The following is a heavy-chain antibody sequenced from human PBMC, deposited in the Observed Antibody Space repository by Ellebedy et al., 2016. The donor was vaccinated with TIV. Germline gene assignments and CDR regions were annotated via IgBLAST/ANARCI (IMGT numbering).Heavy chain of an antibody. CDR3: AKDDGYYYDSSGYYYH. V-gene: IGHV3-23*01. J-gene: IGHJ4*02. D-gene: IGHD3-22*01. Sequence: GESLKISCAASGFTFSSYAMSWVRQAPGKGLEWVSGIGGSDGGTFYADFVKGRFTISRDNSKNTLYLQMNSLRAEDTAVYYCAKDDGYYYDSSGYYYHWGQGTLVTVSS. CDR1: GFTFSSYA. CDR2: IGGSDGGT.